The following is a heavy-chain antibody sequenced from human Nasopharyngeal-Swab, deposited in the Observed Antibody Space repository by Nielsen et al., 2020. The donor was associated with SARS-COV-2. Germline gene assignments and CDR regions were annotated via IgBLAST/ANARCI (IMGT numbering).Heavy chain of an antibody. J-gene: IGHJ6*02. D-gene: IGHD3-3*01. CDR1: GFPFNNYN. CDR2: ISSSSSYI. CDR3: ARDGLDYDFWSAYFMDV. Sequence: GGSLRLSCAASGFPFNNYNFNWVRKAPGKGLEWVSSISSSSSYIYYADSVKGRFTISRDNAKNSLYLQMNSLRAEDTAVYYCARDGLDYDFWSAYFMDVWGQGTTVTVSS. V-gene: IGHV3-21*01.